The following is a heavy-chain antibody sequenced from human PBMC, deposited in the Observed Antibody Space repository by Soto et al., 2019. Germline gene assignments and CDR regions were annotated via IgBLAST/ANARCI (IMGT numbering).Heavy chain of an antibody. J-gene: IGHJ4*02. CDR2: VEVENDDR. Sequence: EVLLQQSGAEAREPGGVVKMSCAVSGITFSDLHMHWVKQAPGKGLEWVGLVEVENDDRLYAEKYRGILNINTDTSRHTSYMELTSLTSDDTAIYFCAAVRGSLGSLSFDYWGQGTPVTVSA. D-gene: IGHD1-26*01. CDR1: GITFSDLH. CDR3: AAVRGSLGSLSFDY. V-gene: IGHV1-69-2*01.